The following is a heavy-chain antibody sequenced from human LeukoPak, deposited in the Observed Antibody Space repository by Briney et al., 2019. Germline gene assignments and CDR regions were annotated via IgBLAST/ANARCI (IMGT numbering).Heavy chain of an antibody. J-gene: IGHJ4*02. CDR3: ASGEWEYPRGFDY. Sequence: GGSLRLSCAASGFIFSSYGMHWVRQAPGKGLEWVAFIRSDGSNKYYADSVKGRFTISRDNAKNSLYLQMNSLRAEDTAVYYCASGEWEYPRGFDYWGQGTLVTVSS. CDR2: IRSDGSNK. CDR1: GFIFSSYG. D-gene: IGHD1-26*01. V-gene: IGHV3-30*02.